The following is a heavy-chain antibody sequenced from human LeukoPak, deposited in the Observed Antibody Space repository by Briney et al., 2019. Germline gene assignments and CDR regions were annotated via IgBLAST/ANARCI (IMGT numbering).Heavy chain of an antibody. V-gene: IGHV4-59*08. CDR3: ARSRLGAADNLDY. J-gene: IGHJ4*02. CDR2: IYYSGST. CDR1: GGSISSYY. Sequence: SETLSLTCTVSGGSISSYYWSWIRQPPGKGLEWIGYIYYSGSTNYNPSLKSRVTISVDTSKHQFSLKLSSVTAADAAVYYCARSRLGAADNLDYWGQGTLVTVSS. D-gene: IGHD6-13*01.